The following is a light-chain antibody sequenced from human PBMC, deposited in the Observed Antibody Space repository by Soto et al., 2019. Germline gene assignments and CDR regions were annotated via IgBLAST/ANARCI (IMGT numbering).Light chain of an antibody. Sequence: DIQMTQSPSTLSASVGDRVTITCRASQSINSWLAWYQQKPGKAPKLLIYDASNLESGVPSRFSGSGSGTEFTPTISSLQPVDFATYYCQQYNSFWTFGQGTKVDIK. V-gene: IGKV1-5*01. CDR1: QSINSW. J-gene: IGKJ1*01. CDR3: QQYNSFWT. CDR2: DAS.